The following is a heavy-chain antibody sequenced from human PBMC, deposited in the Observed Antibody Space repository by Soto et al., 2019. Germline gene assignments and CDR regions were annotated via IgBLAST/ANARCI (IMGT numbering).Heavy chain of an antibody. V-gene: IGHV1-46*01. CDR1: GYRFTSYN. CDR3: ASDSYGHETD. D-gene: IGHD5-18*01. J-gene: IGHJ4*02. CDR2: ITPSSGST. Sequence: ALVKVSCKASGYRFTSYNLHWVRQAPGQGLEWMGIITPSSGSTTYAQRFQGRVTMARDTSTGTVYMELSSLNSEDTAVYYCASDSYGHETDWGQGTLVTVSS.